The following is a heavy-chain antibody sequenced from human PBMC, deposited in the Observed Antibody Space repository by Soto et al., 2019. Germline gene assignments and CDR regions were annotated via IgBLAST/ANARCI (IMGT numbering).Heavy chain of an antibody. CDR3: SASIFYYVMAV. CDR2: IYPGDSDT. V-gene: IGHV5-51*01. CDR1: GYTFTNYW. Sequence: PGESLKISCKGSGYTFTNYWIGWVRQMPGKGPEWMGIIYPGDSDTKYNPSFQGQVTISADKSITTTYLQWSSLKASDTAIYYCSASIFYYVMAVCGQGTTVPVSS. J-gene: IGHJ6*02.